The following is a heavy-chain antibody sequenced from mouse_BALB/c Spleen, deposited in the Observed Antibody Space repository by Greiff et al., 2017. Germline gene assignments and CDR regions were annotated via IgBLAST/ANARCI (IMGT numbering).Heavy chain of an antibody. J-gene: IGHJ2*01. V-gene: IGHV1S81*02. CDR3: ARGGEDY. CDR2: INPSNGRT. CDR1: GYTFTSYW. Sequence: QVQLQQSGAELVKPGASVKLSCKASGYTFTSYWMHWVKQRPGQGLEWIGEINPSNGRTNYNEKFKSKATLTVDKSSSTAYMQLSSLASEDSAVYDGARGGEDYWGQGTTRTVSA.